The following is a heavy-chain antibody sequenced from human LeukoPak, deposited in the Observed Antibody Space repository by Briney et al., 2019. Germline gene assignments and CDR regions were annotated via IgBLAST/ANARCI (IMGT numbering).Heavy chain of an antibody. V-gene: IGHV4-34*01. CDR2: INHSRST. CDR3: ARGSRAHYGSGSYYKGGYFQH. J-gene: IGHJ1*01. CDR1: GGSFSGYY. Sequence: PSETLSLTCAVYGGSFSGYYWSWIRQPPGKGLEWIGEINHSRSTNYNPSLKSRVTISVDTSKNQFSLKLSSVTAADTAVYYCARGSRAHYGSGSYYKGGYFQHWGQGTLVTVSS. D-gene: IGHD3-10*01.